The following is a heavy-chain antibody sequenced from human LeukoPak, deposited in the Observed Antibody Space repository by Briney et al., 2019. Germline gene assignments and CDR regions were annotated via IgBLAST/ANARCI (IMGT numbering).Heavy chain of an antibody. CDR3: ARRKYCDY. CDR2: IYYSGST. CDR1: IXXYY. V-gene: IGHV4-59*08. J-gene: IGHJ4*02. Sequence: IXXYYWSWIRQPPGKGLEWIGYIYYSGSTNYNPSLKSRATISVDTSKNQFSLKLSSVTAADTAVYYCARRKYCDYWGQGTLVTVSS. D-gene: IGHD2-15*01.